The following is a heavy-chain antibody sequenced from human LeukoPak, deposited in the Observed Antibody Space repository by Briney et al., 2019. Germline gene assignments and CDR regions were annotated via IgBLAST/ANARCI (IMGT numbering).Heavy chain of an antibody. CDR1: GFSLSTSGMC. CDR3: ARIRITMVRGVIRGAFDI. J-gene: IGHJ3*02. D-gene: IGHD3-10*01. V-gene: IGHV2-70*11. Sequence: ESGPTLVNPTRTLTLTCTFSGFSLSTSGMCVSWIRQPPGKALEWLARIDWDDDKYYSTSLKTRLTISKDTSKNQVVLTMTNMDPVDTATYYCARIRITMVRGVIRGAFDIWGQGTMVTVSS. CDR2: IDWDDDK.